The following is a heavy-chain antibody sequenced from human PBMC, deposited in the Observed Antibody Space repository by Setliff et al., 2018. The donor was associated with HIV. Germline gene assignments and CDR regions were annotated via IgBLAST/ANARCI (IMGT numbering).Heavy chain of an antibody. V-gene: IGHV4-31*03. CDR2: IYHTGKT. D-gene: IGHD1-26*01. Sequence: SETLSLTCTVSGDPIFIGGYYWSWIRQHPGGGLEWIGYIYHTGKTYYNPSLQSRIIMSLDMSQNQFTLKLSSVTAADTAVYYCAKEGNSVDNWLDPWGPGTLVTVSS. J-gene: IGHJ5*02. CDR3: AKEGNSVDNWLDP. CDR1: GDPIFIGGYY.